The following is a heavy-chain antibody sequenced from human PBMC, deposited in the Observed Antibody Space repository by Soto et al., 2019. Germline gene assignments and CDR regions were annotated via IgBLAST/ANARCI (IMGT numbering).Heavy chain of an antibody. CDR1: GFTFSSYA. Sequence: QVQLVESGGGVVQPGRSLRLSCAASGFTFSSYAMHWVRQAPGKGLEWVAVISYDGSNKYYADSVKGRFTISRDNSKNTLYLQMNSLRAEDPAVYYCARRDTAMGMDFDYWGQGTLVTVSS. CDR2: ISYDGSNK. V-gene: IGHV3-30-3*01. J-gene: IGHJ4*02. D-gene: IGHD5-18*01. CDR3: ARRDTAMGMDFDY.